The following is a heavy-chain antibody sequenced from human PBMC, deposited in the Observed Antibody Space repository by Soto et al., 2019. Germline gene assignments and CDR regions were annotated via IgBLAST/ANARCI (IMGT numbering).Heavy chain of an antibody. Sequence: SCAASGFTFSSYAMSWVRQAPGKGLEWVSAISGSGGSTYYADSVKGRFTISRDNSKNTLYLQMNSLRAEDTAVYYCAKDLLYYYDSSDPGYWGQGTLVTVSS. D-gene: IGHD3-22*01. CDR2: ISGSGGST. CDR3: AKDLLYYYDSSDPGY. J-gene: IGHJ4*02. CDR1: GFTFSSYA. V-gene: IGHV3-23*01.